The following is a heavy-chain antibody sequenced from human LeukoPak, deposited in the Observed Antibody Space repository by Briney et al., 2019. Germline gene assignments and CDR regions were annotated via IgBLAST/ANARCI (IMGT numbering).Heavy chain of an antibody. V-gene: IGHV4-39*07. CDR3: ARDMEANSGSYGH. CDR1: GGSISSSSYY. D-gene: IGHD1-26*01. CDR2: IYYSGST. Sequence: SETLSLTCTVSGGSISSSSYYWGWIRQPPGKGLEWIGSIYYSGSTYYNPSLKSRVTISVDTSKNQFSLKLSSVTAADTAVYYCARDMEANSGSYGHWGQGTLVTVSS. J-gene: IGHJ4*02.